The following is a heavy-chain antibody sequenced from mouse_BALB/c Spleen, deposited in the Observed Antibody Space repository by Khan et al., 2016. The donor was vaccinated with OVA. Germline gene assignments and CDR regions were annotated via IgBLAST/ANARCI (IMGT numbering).Heavy chain of an antibody. CDR1: GFSLTSYG. CDR2: IWAGGSK. J-gene: IGHJ3*01. CDR3: ANWGFAY. Sequence: QVQLKESGPGLVAPSQSLSITCTVSGFSLTSYGVHWVRQPPGKGLEWLGVIWAGGSKNYNSALKSRLSISKDNSKRQDFLKMNSLQTAYTAITYCANWGFAYWCQGTLVTVSA. D-gene: IGHD4-1*01. V-gene: IGHV2-9*02.